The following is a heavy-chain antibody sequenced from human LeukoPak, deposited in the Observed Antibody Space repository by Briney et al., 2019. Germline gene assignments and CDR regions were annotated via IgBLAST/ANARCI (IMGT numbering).Heavy chain of an antibody. CDR3: ARESIAVAGAPFDY. J-gene: IGHJ4*02. Sequence: GGSLRLSCAASGFTFSSYEMDWVRQAPGKGLEWVSYISSGSTIYDADSVKGRFTISRDNAKNSLYLQMNSLRAEDTAVYYCARESIAVAGAPFDYWGQGTLVTVSS. CDR2: ISSGSTI. V-gene: IGHV3-48*03. CDR1: GFTFSSYE. D-gene: IGHD6-19*01.